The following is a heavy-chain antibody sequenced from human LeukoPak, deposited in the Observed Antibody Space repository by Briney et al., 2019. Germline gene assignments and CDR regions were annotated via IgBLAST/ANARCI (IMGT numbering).Heavy chain of an antibody. D-gene: IGHD3-3*01. CDR3: TTGPPGGIAIFGVLIQYFDY. V-gene: IGHV3-23*01. J-gene: IGHJ4*02. Sequence: QTGGSLRLSCAASGFTFSSYAMSWVRQAPGKGLEWVSAVSDSGDSTDYADSVKGRFTITKDNSRNTLYLHMSGLGADDTAVYYCTTGPPGGIAIFGVLIQYFDYWGQGTLVTVSS. CDR1: GFTFSSYA. CDR2: VSDSGDST.